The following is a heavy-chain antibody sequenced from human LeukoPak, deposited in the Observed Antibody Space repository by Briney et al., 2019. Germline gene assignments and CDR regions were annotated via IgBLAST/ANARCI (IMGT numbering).Heavy chain of an antibody. Sequence: GGSLRLSCAASGFTFSSYGMHWVRQAPGKGLEWVAVISYDGSNKYYADSVKGRFTISRDNSKNTLYLQMNSLRAEDTALYYCAKAHLTGYYRRSNYFDYWGQGTLVTVSS. D-gene: IGHD3-9*01. J-gene: IGHJ4*02. CDR3: AKAHLTGYYRRSNYFDY. V-gene: IGHV3-30*18. CDR1: GFTFSSYG. CDR2: ISYDGSNK.